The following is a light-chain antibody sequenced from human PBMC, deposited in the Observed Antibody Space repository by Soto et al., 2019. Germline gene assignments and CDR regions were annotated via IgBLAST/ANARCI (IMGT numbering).Light chain of an antibody. V-gene: IGLV2-14*01. J-gene: IGLJ1*01. CDR2: EVS. CDR3: SSYTSSSTSYV. Sequence: QSALTQPDSVSGSPGQSITISCTGTSXDVGGYNYVSWYQQHPGKAPKLMIYEVSNRPSGVSNRFSGSKSGNTASLTISGLQAEDEADYYCSSYTSSSTSYVFGTGTKVIVL. CDR1: SXDVGGYNY.